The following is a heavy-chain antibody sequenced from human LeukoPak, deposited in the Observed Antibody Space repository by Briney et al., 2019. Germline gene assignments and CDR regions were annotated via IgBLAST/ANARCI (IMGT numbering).Heavy chain of an antibody. CDR1: GFTCGSFW. V-gene: IGHV3-74*01. CDR2: INSVGSST. Sequence: GGSLRLSCAASGFTCGSFWMHWVRQAPGKGLVWVSRINSVGSSTSYADSVKGRFTISRDNAKNTLYLQMNSLRAEDTAVYYCARDYGDYANWFDPWGQGTLVAVSS. D-gene: IGHD4-17*01. CDR3: ARDYGDYANWFDP. J-gene: IGHJ5*02.